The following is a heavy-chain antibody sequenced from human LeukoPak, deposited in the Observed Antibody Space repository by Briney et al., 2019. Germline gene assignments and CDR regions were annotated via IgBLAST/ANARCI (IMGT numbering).Heavy chain of an antibody. J-gene: IGHJ6*02. CDR2: ISSDSGTI. D-gene: IGHD6-19*01. V-gene: IGHV3-48*02. Sequence: GESLKISCVASGFTFSRNTMNWVRQAPGKGLEWVSYISSDSGTIYYADSVRGRFTISRDSAKNSLYLQMNSLRDEDTAVYYCVRDNGMTSGWYAGRIDYYYGMDVWGQGTTVTVSS. CDR1: GFTFSRNT. CDR3: VRDNGMTSGWYAGRIDYYYGMDV.